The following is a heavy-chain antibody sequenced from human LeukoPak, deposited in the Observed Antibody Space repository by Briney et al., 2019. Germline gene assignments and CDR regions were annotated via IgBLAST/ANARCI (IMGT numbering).Heavy chain of an antibody. CDR2: INPSGGST. CDR1: GYTFTNYY. V-gene: IGHV1-46*01. D-gene: IGHD3-16*01. Sequence: ASVKVSCKVSGYTFTNYYLHWVRQAPGQGLEWMGLINPSGGSTSYAQKFQGRVTMTRDTSTSTIYMELSSMRSDDTAVYYCARDRLSAIGYFDYWGQGTLVTVSS. CDR3: ARDRLSAIGYFDY. J-gene: IGHJ4*02.